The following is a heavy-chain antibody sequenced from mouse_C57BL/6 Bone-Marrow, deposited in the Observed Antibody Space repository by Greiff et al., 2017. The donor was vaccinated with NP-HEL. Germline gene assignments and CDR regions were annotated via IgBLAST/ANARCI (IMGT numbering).Heavy chain of an antibody. Sequence: VQLQQSGPELVKPGDSVKISCKASGYSFTGYFMNWVMQSHGKSLEWIGRINPYNGDTFYNQKFKGKATLTVDKSSSTAHMELRSLTSEDSAVYYCAREGNLLLRYSYYAMDYWGQGTSVTVSS. V-gene: IGHV1-20*01. CDR3: AREGNLLLRYSYYAMDY. CDR1: GYSFTGYF. CDR2: INPYNGDT. J-gene: IGHJ4*01. D-gene: IGHD1-1*01.